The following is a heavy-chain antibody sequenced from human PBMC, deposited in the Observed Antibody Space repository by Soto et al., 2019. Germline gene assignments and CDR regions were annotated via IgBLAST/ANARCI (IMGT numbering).Heavy chain of an antibody. CDR2: VHSSGST. Sequence: LSLTCTVSGDSMNTYHWSWIRQPAGKGLEWIGHVHSSGSTNYNPSLKSRVTMSVDTSKNQFSLRLMSVTAADTAVYYCARDQGVAAAGITWFDPWGQGSRVTVSS. J-gene: IGHJ5*02. CDR1: GDSMNTYH. CDR3: ARDQGVAAAGITWFDP. V-gene: IGHV4-4*07. D-gene: IGHD6-13*01.